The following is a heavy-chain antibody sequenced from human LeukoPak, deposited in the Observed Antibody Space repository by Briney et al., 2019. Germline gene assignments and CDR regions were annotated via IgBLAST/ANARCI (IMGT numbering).Heavy chain of an antibody. V-gene: IGHV4-38-2*01. J-gene: IGHJ4*02. D-gene: IGHD3-10*01. CDR1: GYPISSGYY. CDR2: IYHSGST. CDR3: ASSLIKGSGSYTFDY. Sequence: PSETLSLTCAVSGYPISSGYYWGWIRQPPGKGLEWIGSIYHSGSTYYNPSLKSRVTISVDTSKNQFSLKLSSVTAADTAVYYCASSLIKGSGSYTFDYWGQGTLVTVSS.